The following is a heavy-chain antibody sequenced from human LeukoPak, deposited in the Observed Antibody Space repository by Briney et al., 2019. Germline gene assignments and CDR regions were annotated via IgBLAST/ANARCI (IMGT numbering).Heavy chain of an antibody. J-gene: IGHJ4*02. V-gene: IGHV4-31*03. Sequence: SETLSLTCTVSGGSISSGGYYWSWIRQHPGKGLEWIGYIYYSGSTYYNPSLKSRVTMTVDTSKNQFSLKLSSVTAADTAVYYCARDLDRLYYFDYWGQGTLVTVSS. D-gene: IGHD1-1*01. CDR3: ARDLDRLYYFDY. CDR2: IYYSGST. CDR1: GGSISSGGYY.